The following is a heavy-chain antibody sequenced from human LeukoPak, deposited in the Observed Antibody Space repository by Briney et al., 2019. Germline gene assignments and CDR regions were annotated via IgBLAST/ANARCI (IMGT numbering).Heavy chain of an antibody. CDR2: IIPIFGTA. V-gene: IGHV1-69*06. J-gene: IGHJ3*02. CDR1: GGTFSSYA. Sequence: SVKVSCKASGGTFSSYAISWVRQAPGQGLEWMGGIIPIFGTANYAQKFQGRVTITADKSTSTAYMELSSLRSEDTAVYYCARGGKQWLDYAFDIWGQGTMVTVSS. CDR3: ARGGKQWLDYAFDI. D-gene: IGHD6-19*01.